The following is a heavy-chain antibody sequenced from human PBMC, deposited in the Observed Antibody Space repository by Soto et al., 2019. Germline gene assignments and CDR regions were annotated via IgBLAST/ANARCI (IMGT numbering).Heavy chain of an antibody. D-gene: IGHD1-26*01. J-gene: IGHJ4*02. Sequence: SETLSLTCAVSGGSLRGHYWSWIRQSPEKGLEWIGEINHSGFTNYNPTLKSRVTISRDASKNQFSLRLSSMAAADSAVYFCARAAVKLGATLFDSWGQGTLVTVS. CDR3: ARAAVKLGATLFDS. CDR1: GGSLRGHY. V-gene: IGHV4-34*01. CDR2: INHSGFT.